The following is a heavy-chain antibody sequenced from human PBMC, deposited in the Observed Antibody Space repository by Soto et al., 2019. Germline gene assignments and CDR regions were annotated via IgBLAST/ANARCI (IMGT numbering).Heavy chain of an antibody. V-gene: IGHV4-31*03. J-gene: IGHJ5*02. CDR2: IYNSGST. CDR3: ARETVGTIDR. Sequence: QVQLQESGPGLVKPSQTLSLTCTVSGGSISSVGYYWSWIRQHPGKGLEWIGYIYNSGSTHYNPSLKSRITMSVDTSKNQFSLKLSSVTVADTAVYFCARETVGTIDRWGQGPLVTVFS. CDR1: GGSISSVGYY. D-gene: IGHD5-12*01.